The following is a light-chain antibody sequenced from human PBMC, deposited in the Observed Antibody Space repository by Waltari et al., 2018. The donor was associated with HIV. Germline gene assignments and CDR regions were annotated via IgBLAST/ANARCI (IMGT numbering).Light chain of an antibody. J-gene: IGKJ3*01. CDR1: QNIDNF. CDR3: QQTYSGIT. Sequence: DVQVTQSPSSLSASVGDRVTITCRASQNIDNFLNWYQQKSGGAPKLLIYGASSLQNRVPSRFSAGGSGTDFTLTISGVQPEDFAVYYCQQTYSGITFGPGTQVDVK. V-gene: IGKV1-39*01. CDR2: GAS.